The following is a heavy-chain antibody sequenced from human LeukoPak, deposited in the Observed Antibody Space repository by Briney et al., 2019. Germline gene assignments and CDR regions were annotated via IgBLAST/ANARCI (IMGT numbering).Heavy chain of an antibody. CDR2: ISGNSGSI. Sequence: QSGRSLRLSCAASGFTFDDYAMHWVRQAPGKGLEWVSGISGNSGSIGYADSVKGRFTISRDNAKNSLYLQMNSLRAEDTALYYCAKDRRNDFDYWGQGTLVTVSS. CDR3: AKDRRNDFDY. J-gene: IGHJ4*02. D-gene: IGHD1-14*01. V-gene: IGHV3-9*01. CDR1: GFTFDDYA.